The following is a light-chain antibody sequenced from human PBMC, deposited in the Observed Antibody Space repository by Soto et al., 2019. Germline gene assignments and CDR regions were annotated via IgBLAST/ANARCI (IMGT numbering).Light chain of an antibody. V-gene: IGKV3-20*01. Sequence: PGERATLSCRASQSVSSTYLAWFQQKPGQAPRLLIFGASNRATGIPDRFSGSGSGTDFTLTISRLEPEDFAMYYCQQYGNSPLITFGQGTRLEI. CDR1: QSVSSTY. CDR3: QQYGNSPLIT. CDR2: GAS. J-gene: IGKJ5*01.